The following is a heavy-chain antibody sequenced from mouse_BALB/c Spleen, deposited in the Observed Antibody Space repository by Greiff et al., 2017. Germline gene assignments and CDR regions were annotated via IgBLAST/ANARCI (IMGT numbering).Heavy chain of an antibody. CDR1: GFTFSSFG. CDR3: ARGVRGDDYAMDY. CDR2: ISSGSSTI. V-gene: IGHV5-17*02. J-gene: IGHJ4*01. Sequence: EVKLQESGGGLVKPGGSLKLSCAASGFTFSSFGMHWVRQAPEKGLEWVAYISSGSSTIYYADTVKGRFTISRDNPKNTLFLQMTSLRSEDTAMYYCARGVRGDDYAMDYWGQGTSVTVSS. D-gene: IGHD2-14*01.